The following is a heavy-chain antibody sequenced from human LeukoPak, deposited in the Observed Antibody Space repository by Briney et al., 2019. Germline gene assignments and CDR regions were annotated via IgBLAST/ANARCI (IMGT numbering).Heavy chain of an antibody. V-gene: IGHV4-34*01. CDR2: INHSGST. Sequence: SETLSLTCAVCGGSFSGYYWSWIRQPPGKGLEWIGEINHSGSTNYNPSLKSRVTISVDTSKNQFSLKLSSVTAADTAVYYCATRGMVDTAMDDYWGQGTLVTVSS. CDR1: GGSFSGYY. D-gene: IGHD5-18*01. CDR3: ATRGMVDTAMDDY. J-gene: IGHJ4*02.